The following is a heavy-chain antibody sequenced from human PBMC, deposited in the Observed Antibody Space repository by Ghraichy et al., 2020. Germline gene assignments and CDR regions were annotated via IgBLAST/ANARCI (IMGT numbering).Heavy chain of an antibody. J-gene: IGHJ3*02. V-gene: IGHV4-31*03. CDR2: MYYSGST. CDR3: ARDRYDSSGTPDAFDM. Sequence: TRSLTCTVSGGSISSGDYYWNWIRQHPGKGLEWIGYMYYSGSTYYNPSLKSRVTISVDTSKNQFSLKLSSVTAADTAVYYCARDRYDSSGTPDAFDMWGQGTMVTVSS. D-gene: IGHD3-22*01. CDR1: GGSISSGDYY.